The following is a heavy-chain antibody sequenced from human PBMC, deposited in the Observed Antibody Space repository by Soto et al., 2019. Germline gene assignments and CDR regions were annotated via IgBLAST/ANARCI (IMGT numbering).Heavy chain of an antibody. D-gene: IGHD5-12*01. CDR1: GGSISSYY. J-gene: IGHJ6*02. Sequence: SETLSLTCTVSGGSISSYYWSWIRQPPGKGLEWIGYIYYSGSTNYNPSLKSRVTISVDTSKNQFSLKLSSVTAADTAVYYCARGDGYNYYYGMDVWGQGTTVTVSS. V-gene: IGHV4-59*01. CDR3: ARGDGYNYYYGMDV. CDR2: IYYSGST.